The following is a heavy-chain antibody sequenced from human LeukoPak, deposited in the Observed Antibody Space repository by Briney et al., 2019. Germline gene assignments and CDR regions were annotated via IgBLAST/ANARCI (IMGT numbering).Heavy chain of an antibody. Sequence: ASVKVSCKASGYTFTGYYMHWVRQAPGQGLEWMGWINPNSGGTNYAQRFQGRVTMTRDTSISTAYMELSRLRSDDTAIYYCARDVGEYCSSVSCYASDYWGQGTLVTVSS. V-gene: IGHV1-2*02. D-gene: IGHD2-2*01. CDR1: GYTFTGYY. CDR3: ARDVGEYCSSVSCYASDY. J-gene: IGHJ4*02. CDR2: INPNSGGT.